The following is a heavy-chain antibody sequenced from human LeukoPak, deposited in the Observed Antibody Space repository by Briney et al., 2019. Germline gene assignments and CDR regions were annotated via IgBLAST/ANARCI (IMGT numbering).Heavy chain of an antibody. V-gene: IGHV3-30*03. Sequence: GGSLRLSCAASGFTFSYYGMHWVRQAPGKGLEWVAVISYDGSNKYYADSVKGRFTISRDNSKNTLYLQMNSLRAEDTAVYYCARASAFTIFGVGAFDIWGQGTMVTVSS. CDR1: GFTFSYYG. CDR2: ISYDGSNK. D-gene: IGHD3-3*01. CDR3: ARASAFTIFGVGAFDI. J-gene: IGHJ3*02.